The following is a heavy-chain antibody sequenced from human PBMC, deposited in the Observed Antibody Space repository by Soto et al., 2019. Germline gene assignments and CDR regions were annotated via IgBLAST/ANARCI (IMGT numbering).Heavy chain of an antibody. CDR2: ISGSGGST. Sequence: GGSLRLSCAASGFTFSSYAMSWVRQAPGKGLEWVSAISGSGGSTYYADSVKGRFTISRDNSMNTLYLQMNSLRAEDTAVYYCAKGGEAYSYGYFDYWGQGTLVTVSS. CDR1: GFTFSSYA. J-gene: IGHJ4*02. D-gene: IGHD5-18*01. V-gene: IGHV3-23*01. CDR3: AKGGEAYSYGYFDY.